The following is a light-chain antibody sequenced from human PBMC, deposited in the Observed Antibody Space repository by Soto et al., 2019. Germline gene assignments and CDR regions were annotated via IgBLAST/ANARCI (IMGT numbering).Light chain of an antibody. Sequence: IVMTQSPATLSVSPGERATLSCRASQSFGNNLAWYQEKPGQAPRLLIYGASTRATGIPARFSGSGSGTEFTLTISSLQSEDFAVYYCQQYGSSPETFGQGTKVDIK. CDR1: QSFGNN. J-gene: IGKJ1*01. CDR2: GAS. V-gene: IGKV3D-15*01. CDR3: QQYGSSPET.